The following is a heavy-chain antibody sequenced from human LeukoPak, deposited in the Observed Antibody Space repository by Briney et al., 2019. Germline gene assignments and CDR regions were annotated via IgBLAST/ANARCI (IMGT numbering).Heavy chain of an antibody. Sequence: ASVKVSCKASGYTFTSYDIDWVRQATGQGLEWMGWMNPNSGNTGYAQKFQGRATITRNTSISTAYMELSSLRSEDTAVYYCHSGGRDAFDIWGQGTMVTVSS. J-gene: IGHJ3*02. V-gene: IGHV1-8*03. CDR3: HSGGRDAFDI. CDR2: MNPNSGNT. D-gene: IGHD2-15*01. CDR1: GYTFTSYD.